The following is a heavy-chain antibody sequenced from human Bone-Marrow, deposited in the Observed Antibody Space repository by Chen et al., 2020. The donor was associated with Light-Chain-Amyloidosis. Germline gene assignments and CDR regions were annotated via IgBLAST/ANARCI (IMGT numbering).Heavy chain of an antibody. J-gene: IGHJ6*02. Sequence: EVQLLESGGGLVQPGGSLRLSCAASGFTFSSYAMSWVRQAPGKGLGWVSAISGSGGSTYYADSVKGRFTISRDNSKNTLYLQMNSLRAEDTAVYYCAKGEHDILTGYYPYYYYYGMDVWGQGTTVTVSS. CDR3: AKGEHDILTGYYPYYYYYGMDV. CDR2: ISGSGGST. D-gene: IGHD3-9*01. CDR1: GFTFSSYA. V-gene: IGHV3-23*01.